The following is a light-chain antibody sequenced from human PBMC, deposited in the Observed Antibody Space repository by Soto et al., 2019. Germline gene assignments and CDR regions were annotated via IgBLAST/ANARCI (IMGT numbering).Light chain of an antibody. CDR1: SSDVGGYNY. J-gene: IGLJ3*02. Sequence: QSALTQPPCASGSPGQSVTISCTGTSSDVGGYNYVSWYQQHPGKAPKLMIYEVSKRPSGVPDRFSGSKSGNTASLTVSGLQPEDEADYYCSSYAGSNNLGVFGGGTKLTVL. CDR2: EVS. CDR3: SSYAGSNNLGV. V-gene: IGLV2-8*01.